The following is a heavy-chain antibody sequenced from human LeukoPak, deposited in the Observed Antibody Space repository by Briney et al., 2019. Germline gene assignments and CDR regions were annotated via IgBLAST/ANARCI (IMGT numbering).Heavy chain of an antibody. CDR1: GYTFTSYD. J-gene: IGHJ6*03. Sequence: SVKVSCKASGYTFTSYDINWVRQAPGQGLEWMGGIIPIFGTANYAQKFQGRVTIATDESTSTAYMELSSLRSEDTAVYYCARGVVIMPYYYYYYMDVWGKGTTVTVSS. V-gene: IGHV1-69*05. CDR2: IIPIFGTA. D-gene: IGHD3-3*01. CDR3: ARGVVIMPYYYYYYMDV.